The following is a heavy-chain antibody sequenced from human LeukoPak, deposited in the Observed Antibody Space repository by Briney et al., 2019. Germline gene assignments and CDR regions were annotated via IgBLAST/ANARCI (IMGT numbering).Heavy chain of an antibody. V-gene: IGHV3-7*01. CDR2: IKKDGSEK. D-gene: IGHD3-10*01. CDR3: GYYYGSGSYYSSDYYYGMDV. J-gene: IGHJ6*02. Sequence: GGSLRLSCAASGSTFSNYWMSWVRQAPGKGLEWVANIKKDGSEKYYVDSVKGRFTISRDNAKNSLYLQMNSLRAEDTAVYHCGYYYGSGSYYSSDYYYGMDVWGQGTTVTVSS. CDR1: GSTFSNYW.